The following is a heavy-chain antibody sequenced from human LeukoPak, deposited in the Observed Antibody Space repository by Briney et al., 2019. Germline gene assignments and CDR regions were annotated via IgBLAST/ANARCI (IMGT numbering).Heavy chain of an antibody. D-gene: IGHD5-12*01. J-gene: IGHJ4*02. CDR1: GFTFSSYA. Sequence: GGSLRLSCAASGFTFSSYAMHWVRQAPGKGLEWVAVISYDGSNKYYADSVKGRFTISRDNSKNTLYLQMNSLRAEDTAVYYCARGPGGPLYSGYDLYYFDYWGQGTLVTVSS. CDR2: ISYDGSNK. CDR3: ARGPGGPLYSGYDLYYFDY. V-gene: IGHV3-30-3*01.